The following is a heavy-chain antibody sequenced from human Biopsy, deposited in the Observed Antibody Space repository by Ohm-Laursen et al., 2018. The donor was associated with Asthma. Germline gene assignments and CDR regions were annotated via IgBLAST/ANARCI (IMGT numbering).Heavy chain of an antibody. CDR2: IYHRDTT. CDR3: ARGRSGDWLYYFDY. Sequence: PSDTLSLTCVVSGGSINSGGYSWTWIRQPPGKGLEWIGYIYHRDTTYYNPSLKSRVTISLDGSKNQFSLKLSSVTAADTAVYYCARGRSGDWLYYFDYWGQGALVTVSS. J-gene: IGHJ4*02. V-gene: IGHV4-30-2*01. CDR1: GGSINSGGYS. D-gene: IGHD2-21*01.